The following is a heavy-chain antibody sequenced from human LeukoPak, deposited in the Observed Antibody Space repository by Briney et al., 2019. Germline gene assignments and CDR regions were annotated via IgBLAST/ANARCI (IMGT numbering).Heavy chain of an antibody. V-gene: IGHV3-23*01. CDR2: ISGSGGST. D-gene: IGHD3-22*01. Sequence: GGSLRLSCAAPGFTFSSYAMSWVRQAPGKGLEWVSAISGSGGSTYYADSVKGRFTISRDNSKNTLYLQMNSLRAEDTAVYYCAKDPNYYDSSGVFDYWGQGTLVTVSS. CDR3: AKDPNYYDSSGVFDY. CDR1: GFTFSSYA. J-gene: IGHJ4*02.